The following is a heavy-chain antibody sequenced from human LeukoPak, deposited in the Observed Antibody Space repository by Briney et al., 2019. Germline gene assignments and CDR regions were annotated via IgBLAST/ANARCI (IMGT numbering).Heavy chain of an antibody. V-gene: IGHV4-4*07. CDR2: IYTSGST. Sequence: SETLSLTCTVSGGSISSYYWSWIRQPAGKGLEWIGRIYTSGSTNYNPSLKSRVTMSVDTSKNQFSLKLSSVTAADTAVYYCARVRTYYDILTGHSDNAFDIWGQGTMVTVSS. J-gene: IGHJ3*02. CDR3: ARVRTYYDILTGHSDNAFDI. D-gene: IGHD3-9*01. CDR1: GGSISSYY.